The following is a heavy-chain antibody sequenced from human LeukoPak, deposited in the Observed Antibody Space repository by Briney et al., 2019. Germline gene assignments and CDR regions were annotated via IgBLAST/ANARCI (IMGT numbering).Heavy chain of an antibody. J-gene: IGHJ6*02. CDR2: INPNSGGT. Sequence: ASVKVSCKASGYTFTGYYMRWVRQAPGQGLEWMGWINPNSGGTNYAQKLQGWVTMTRDTSTSTAYMELRSLRSDDTAVYYCARSFFLHGMDVWGQGTTVTVSS. CDR1: GYTFTGYY. V-gene: IGHV1-2*04. CDR3: ARSFFLHGMDV.